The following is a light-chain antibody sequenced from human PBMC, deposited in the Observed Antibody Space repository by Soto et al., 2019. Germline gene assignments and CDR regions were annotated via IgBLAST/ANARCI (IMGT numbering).Light chain of an antibody. Sequence: DIQLTQSPSFLSASVGDRVTITCRASQGISTSLAWYQQKPGKAPKLLTYAASTLQTGVPSRFSGSGSGTEFTLTISSLQAEDFATYYCQQVNSYPFTFGQGTRLEIK. CDR2: AAS. J-gene: IGKJ5*01. V-gene: IGKV1-9*01. CDR3: QQVNSYPFT. CDR1: QGISTS.